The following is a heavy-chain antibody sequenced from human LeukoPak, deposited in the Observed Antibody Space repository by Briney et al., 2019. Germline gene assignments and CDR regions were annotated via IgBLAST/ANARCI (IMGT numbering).Heavy chain of an antibody. CDR2: IRYDGSNK. CDR1: GFIFSSYG. Sequence: GGSLRLSCAASGFIFSSYGMHWVRQAPAKGLEWVAFIRYDGSNKYYADSVKDPFTISRDNSQNTPYLQMNSLRAEDTAVYYCQGPVWDFDYWGQGTLVTVSS. J-gene: IGHJ4*02. D-gene: IGHD3-16*01. V-gene: IGHV3-30*02. CDR3: QGPVWDFDY.